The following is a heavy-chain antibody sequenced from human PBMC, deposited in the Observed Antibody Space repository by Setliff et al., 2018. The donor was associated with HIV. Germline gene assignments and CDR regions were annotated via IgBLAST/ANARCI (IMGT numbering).Heavy chain of an antibody. CDR1: GGSFSGYD. D-gene: IGHD6-13*01. V-gene: IGHV4-34*01. CDR3: ARGDRRIIAASGSGWFDP. J-gene: IGHJ5*02. CDR2: INHTGST. Sequence: PSETLSLTCAVYGGSFSGYDWSWIRQSPGKGLQWIGEINHTGSTNYNPSLKSRVTISVDTSKNQFSLKLTSVTAADTAVYYCARGDRRIIAASGSGWFDPWGQGTLVTVSS.